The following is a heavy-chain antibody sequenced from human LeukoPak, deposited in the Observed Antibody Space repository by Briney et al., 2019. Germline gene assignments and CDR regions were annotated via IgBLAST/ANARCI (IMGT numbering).Heavy chain of an antibody. CDR2: IYTSGST. CDR3: ARDSWGYYYDSSGPFLTVYFDL. CDR1: GGSISSYH. D-gene: IGHD3-22*01. Sequence: SETLSLTCTVSGGSISSYHWSWIRQPAGKGLEWIGRIYTSGSTNYNPSLKSRVTISVDKSKNQFSLKLSSVTAADTAVYYCARDSWGYYYDSSGPFLTVYFDLWGRGTLVTVSS. J-gene: IGHJ2*01. V-gene: IGHV4-4*07.